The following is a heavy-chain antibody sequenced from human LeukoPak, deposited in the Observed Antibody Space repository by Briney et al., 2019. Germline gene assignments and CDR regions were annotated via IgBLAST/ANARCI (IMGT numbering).Heavy chain of an antibody. D-gene: IGHD5-12*01. CDR3: ARGFDSKSTYFVY. CDR1: GGSISSYY. Sequence: SETLSLTCTVSGGSISSYYWNWIRQSPTKGLEWIGYISYSGSTNYNPSLKSRVTISLDTSKNQFSLKVRSVTAADTAVYYCARGFDSKSTYFVYWGQGTLVTVSS. J-gene: IGHJ4*02. V-gene: IGHV4-59*01. CDR2: ISYSGST.